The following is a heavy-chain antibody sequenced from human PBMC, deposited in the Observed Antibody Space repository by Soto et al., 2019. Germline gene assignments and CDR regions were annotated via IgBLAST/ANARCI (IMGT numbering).Heavy chain of an antibody. CDR2: IKSKTDGGTT. CDR1: GFTFSNAW. Sequence: EVQLVESGGGLVKPGGSLRLSCAASGFTFSNAWMNWVRQAPGKGLEWVARIKSKTDGGTTDYAAPVKGRFTISRDDSKNTLYLQMNSLKTEDTAVYYCTTEGYYYGHYYYGMDVWGQGTTVTVSS. V-gene: IGHV3-15*07. CDR3: TTEGYYYGHYYYGMDV. J-gene: IGHJ6*02. D-gene: IGHD3-10*01.